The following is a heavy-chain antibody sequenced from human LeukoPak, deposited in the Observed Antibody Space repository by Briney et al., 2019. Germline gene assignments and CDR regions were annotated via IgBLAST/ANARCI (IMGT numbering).Heavy chain of an antibody. CDR2: IYYSGST. J-gene: IGHJ6*03. Sequence: SETLSLTCTVSGGSISSYYWSWIRQPPGTGLEWIGYIYYSGSTNYNPSLKSRVTISVDTSKNQFSLKLSSVTAADTAVYYCARAQDSYGSGSYPYYYYMDVWGKGTTVTVSS. D-gene: IGHD3-10*01. CDR1: GGSISSYY. V-gene: IGHV4-59*01. CDR3: ARAQDSYGSGSYPYYYYMDV.